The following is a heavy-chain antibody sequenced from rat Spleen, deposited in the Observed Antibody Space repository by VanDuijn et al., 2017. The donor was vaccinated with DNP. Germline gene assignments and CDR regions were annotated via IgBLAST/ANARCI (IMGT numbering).Heavy chain of an antibody. CDR3: ARFLPFDY. J-gene: IGHJ2*01. CDR2: ISYSGGT. V-gene: IGHV3-1*01. D-gene: IGHD1-2*01. Sequence: EVQLQESGPGLVKPSQSLSLTCSVTGDSITRNYWGWVRKFPGNKLEWMGYISYSGGTRYNPSLKSRISITRDTSKNQFFLQLNSVTTEDTATYYCARFLPFDYWGQGVMVTVSA. CDR1: GDSITRNY.